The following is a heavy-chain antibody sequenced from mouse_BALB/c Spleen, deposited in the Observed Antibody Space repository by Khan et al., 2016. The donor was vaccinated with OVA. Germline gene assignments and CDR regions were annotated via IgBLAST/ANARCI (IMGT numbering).Heavy chain of an antibody. J-gene: IGHJ4*01. CDR3: ARARAMDY. CDR1: GYSFTTYW. V-gene: IGHV1-7*01. CDR2: TNPNTGNT. Sequence: VQLQESGAELAKPGASVKMSCKASGYSFTTYWMHWVKQRPGQGMEWIGYTNPNTGNTDYNQKFKDKATLTLEKSYSTAYMQLSSLTSEDSAVYYWARARAMDYWGQGTSVTVPS.